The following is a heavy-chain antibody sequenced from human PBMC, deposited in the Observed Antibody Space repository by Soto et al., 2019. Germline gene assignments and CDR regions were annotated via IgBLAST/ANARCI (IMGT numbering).Heavy chain of an antibody. CDR3: VRFNRGIAVAPRAFDI. CDR1: GYTFTSYG. J-gene: IGHJ3*02. Sequence: ASVKVSCQASGYTFTSYGISWVRQARGQGLEWMGWISAYSGNTGYAQKFQGRITMTRNTSISTAYMELSSLRSEDTAVYYCVRFNRGIAVAPRAFDIWGQGTMVTVSS. CDR2: ISAYSGNT. V-gene: IGHV1-8*02. D-gene: IGHD6-19*01.